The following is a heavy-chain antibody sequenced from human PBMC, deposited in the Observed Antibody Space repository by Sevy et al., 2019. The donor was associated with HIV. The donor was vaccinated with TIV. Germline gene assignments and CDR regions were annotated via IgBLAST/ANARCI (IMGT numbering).Heavy chain of an antibody. J-gene: IGHJ4*02. CDR3: ARGTFYCSGGSCYFAYFDY. V-gene: IGHV4-34*01. Sequence: SETLSLTCAVYGGSFSGYYWSWIRQPPGKGLEWIGEINHSGSTNYNPSLKSRVTISVDTSKNQFSLKLSSVTAADTAVDYCARGTFYCSGGSCYFAYFDYWGQGTLVTVSS. D-gene: IGHD2-15*01. CDR2: INHSGST. CDR1: GGSFSGYY.